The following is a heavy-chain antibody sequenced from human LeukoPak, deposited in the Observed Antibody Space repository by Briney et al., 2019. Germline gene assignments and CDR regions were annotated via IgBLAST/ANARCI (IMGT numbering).Heavy chain of an antibody. V-gene: IGHV4-59*12. D-gene: IGHD1-26*01. CDR2: IYNSGST. Sequence: IYNSGSTKYNPSLKSRVTISEDTSKNQFSLKLSSVTAADTAVYYCARLSLGATEAYYFDYWGQGTLVTVSS. CDR3: ARLSLGATEAYYFDY. J-gene: IGHJ4*02.